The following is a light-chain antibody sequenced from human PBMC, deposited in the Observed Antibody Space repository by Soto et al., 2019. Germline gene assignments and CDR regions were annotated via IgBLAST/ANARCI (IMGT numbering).Light chain of an antibody. Sequence: DIQMTQSPSSLSASVGDRVTITCRATQGISNYLAWYQQKPGKAPKLLIYAASTLESGVPSRFSGSGSGTEFTLTISSLRPEDVATYYCQKCNSVAPLTFGGGTKVEIK. CDR1: QGISNY. J-gene: IGKJ4*01. CDR2: AAS. V-gene: IGKV1-27*01. CDR3: QKCNSVAPLT.